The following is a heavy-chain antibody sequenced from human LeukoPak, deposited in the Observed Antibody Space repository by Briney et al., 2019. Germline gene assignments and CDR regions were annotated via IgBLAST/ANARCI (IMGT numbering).Heavy chain of an antibody. CDR3: AKSNSGSQDAFDI. CDR2: MNPNSGNT. J-gene: IGHJ3*02. CDR1: GYTFTSYD. Sequence: ASVKVSCKASGYTFTSYDINWVRQATGQGLEWMGWMNPNSGNTGYAQKFQGRVTMTRNTSISTAYMELSSLRSEDTAVYYCAKSNSGSQDAFDIWGQGTMVTVSS. D-gene: IGHD1-26*01. V-gene: IGHV1-8*01.